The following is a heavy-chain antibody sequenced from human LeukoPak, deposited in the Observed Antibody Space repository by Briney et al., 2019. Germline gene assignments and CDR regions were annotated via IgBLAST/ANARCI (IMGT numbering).Heavy chain of an antibody. Sequence: GGSLRLSCAASGFTFSSYWMSWVRQAPGKGLEWVANIKQDGSEKYYVDSVKGRFTISRDNAKNSLCLQMNSLRAEDTAVYYCARDLSFYGSSGSFDYWGQGTLVTVSS. D-gene: IGHD3-22*01. CDR3: ARDLSFYGSSGSFDY. V-gene: IGHV3-7*01. J-gene: IGHJ4*02. CDR1: GFTFSSYW. CDR2: IKQDGSEK.